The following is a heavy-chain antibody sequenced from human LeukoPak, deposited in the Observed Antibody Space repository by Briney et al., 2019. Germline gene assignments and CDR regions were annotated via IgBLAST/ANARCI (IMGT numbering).Heavy chain of an antibody. V-gene: IGHV3-23*01. CDR3: ADRGRSSSWYYFDY. J-gene: IGHJ4*02. CDR1: GFTFSSYA. Sequence: GGSLRLSCAASGFTFSSYAMSWVRQAPGKGLEXXXAISGSGGSTYYADSVKGRFTISRDNSKNTPYLQMNSLRAEDTAVYYCADRGRSSSWYYFDYWGQGTLVTVSS. CDR2: ISGSGGST. D-gene: IGHD6-13*01.